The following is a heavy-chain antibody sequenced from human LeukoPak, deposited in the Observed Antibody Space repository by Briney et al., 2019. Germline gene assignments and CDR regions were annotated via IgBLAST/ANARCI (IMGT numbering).Heavy chain of an antibody. J-gene: IGHJ4*02. CDR1: GGPFSGYY. CDR2: INHSGST. Sequence: PSETLSLTCGVYGGPFSGYYWSWIRQPPGKGLEWTGEINHSGSTNYNPSLTSRVTMSVDTSKNQFSLKLSSVTAADTAVYYCASLKVVVVPYCFDSWGQGTLVTVSS. D-gene: IGHD2-15*01. CDR3: ASLKVVVVPYCFDS. V-gene: IGHV4-34*01.